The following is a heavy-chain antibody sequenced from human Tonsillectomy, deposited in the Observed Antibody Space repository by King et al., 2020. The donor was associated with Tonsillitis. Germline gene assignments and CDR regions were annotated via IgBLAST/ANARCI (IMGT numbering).Heavy chain of an antibody. Sequence: VQLVESGGGVVQPGRSLRLSCAASGFTFSSYGMHWVRQAPGKGLEWVAVIWYDGSNKYYADSVKGRFTISRDNSKNPLYLQMNSLRAEDTAVYYCARGGVGATKKMVYFDYWGQGTLVTVSS. CDR2: IWYDGSNK. CDR3: ARGGVGATKKMVYFDY. J-gene: IGHJ4*02. CDR1: GFTFSSYG. V-gene: IGHV3-33*01. D-gene: IGHD1-26*01.